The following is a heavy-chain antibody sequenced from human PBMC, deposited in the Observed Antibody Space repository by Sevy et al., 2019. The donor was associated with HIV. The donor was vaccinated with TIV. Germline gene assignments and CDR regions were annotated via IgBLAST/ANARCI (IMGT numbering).Heavy chain of an antibody. J-gene: IGHJ4*02. D-gene: IGHD3-10*01. CDR3: VRRGVDAYNVYFDL. CDR1: GFTFSAYS. CDR2: ISTGTDNI. V-gene: IGHV3-48*02. Sequence: WGSLRLSCTASGFTFSAYSMNWVRQAPGKGLEWLSYISTGTDNIYYADSAKGRFTISRDDAKKSVYLEMKSLRDQDTALYYCVRRGVDAYNVYFDLWGQGTLVTVSS.